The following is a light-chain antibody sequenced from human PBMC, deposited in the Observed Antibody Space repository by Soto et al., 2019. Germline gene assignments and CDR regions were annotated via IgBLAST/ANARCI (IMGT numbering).Light chain of an antibody. CDR2: AAS. CDR1: QGIRNY. J-gene: IGKJ5*01. CDR3: QQLNSYPLT. Sequence: DIQLTQSPSFLSASVGDRVTITCRASQGIRNYLAWYQQNPGKAPKLLIYAASTLQSGVPSRFSGSGSGTEFTLTVSSLQPEDFATYYCQQLNSYPLTFGQGTRLEIK. V-gene: IGKV1-9*01.